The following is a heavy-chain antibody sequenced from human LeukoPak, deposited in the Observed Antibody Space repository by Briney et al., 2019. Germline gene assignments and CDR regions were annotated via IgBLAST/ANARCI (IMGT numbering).Heavy chain of an antibody. CDR1: GFTFSSYA. D-gene: IGHD2-2*01. V-gene: IGHV3-64D*06. Sequence: GGSLRLSCSASGFTFSSYAMHWVRQAPGKGLEYVSGISSYGGSTYYADSVKGRFTISRDNSENTLFLQMSSLRAEDTAVYYCVSGFCSSTSCYFDYWGQGTLVTVSS. CDR3: VSGFCSSTSCYFDY. CDR2: ISSYGGST. J-gene: IGHJ4*02.